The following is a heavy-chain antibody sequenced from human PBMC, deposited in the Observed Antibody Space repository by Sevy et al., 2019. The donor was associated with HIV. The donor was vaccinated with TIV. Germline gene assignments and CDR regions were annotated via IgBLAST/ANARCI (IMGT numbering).Heavy chain of an antibody. J-gene: IGHJ6*02. D-gene: IGHD2-2*01. CDR2: INHSGST. CDR3: ARVPYCSSTSCYLSYYYYGMDV. Sequence: SETLSLTCAVYGGSFSGYYWSWIRQPPGKGLEWIGEINHSGSTNYNPSLKSPVTISVDTSKNQFSLKLSSVTAADTAVYYCARVPYCSSTSCYLSYYYYGMDVWGQGTTVTVSS. V-gene: IGHV4-34*01. CDR1: GGSFSGYY.